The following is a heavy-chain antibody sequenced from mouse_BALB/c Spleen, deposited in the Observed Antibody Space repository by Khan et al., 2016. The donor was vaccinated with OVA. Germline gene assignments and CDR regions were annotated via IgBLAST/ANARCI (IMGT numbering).Heavy chain of an antibody. CDR3: TCILRGFAY. CDR2: ISYSGNT. D-gene: IGHD1-1*01. CDR1: GDSITSAY. Sequence: EVQLQESGPSLVKPSQTLSLTCSVTGDSITSAYWNWIRKFPGNKLEYMGYISYSGNTYYNPALKSRLCITRDKSKSQYFLQLNSVPTADTATYYCTCILRGFAYWGQGTLVTVSS. V-gene: IGHV3-8*02. J-gene: IGHJ3*01.